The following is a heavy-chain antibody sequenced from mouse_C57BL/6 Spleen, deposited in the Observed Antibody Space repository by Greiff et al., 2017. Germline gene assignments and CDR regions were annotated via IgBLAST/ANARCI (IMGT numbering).Heavy chain of an antibody. J-gene: IGHJ3*01. D-gene: IGHD1-1*01. Sequence: VQLQQPGAELVRPGSSVKLSCKASGYTFTSYWMHWVKQRPIQGLEWIGNIDPSDSETHYNQKFKDKATLTVDKSSSTAYMQLSSLTSEDSAVYYCAREGYYGSPWFAYWGQGTLVTVSA. V-gene: IGHV1-52*01. CDR3: AREGYYGSPWFAY. CDR1: GYTFTSYW. CDR2: IDPSDSET.